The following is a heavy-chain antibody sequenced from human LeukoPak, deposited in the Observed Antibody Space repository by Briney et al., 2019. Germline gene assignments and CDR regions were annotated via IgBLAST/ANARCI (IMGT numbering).Heavy chain of an antibody. V-gene: IGHV1-18*01. J-gene: IGHJ6*03. CDR3: ARSGSASGRYYGYYYYYMDV. D-gene: IGHD1-26*01. Sequence: ASVKVSCKASGYTFTSYGISWVRQAPGQGLEWMGWISAYNGNTNYAQKFQGRVTMTTDTSTSTAYMELRSLRSDDTAVYYCARSGSASGRYYGYYYYYMDVWGKGTTVTVSS. CDR1: GYTFTSYG. CDR2: ISAYNGNT.